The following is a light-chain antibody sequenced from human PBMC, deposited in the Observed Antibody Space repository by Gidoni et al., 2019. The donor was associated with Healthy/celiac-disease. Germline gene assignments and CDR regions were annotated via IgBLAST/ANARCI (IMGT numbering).Light chain of an antibody. V-gene: IGKV3-11*01. J-gene: IGKJ5*01. CDR1: QSVSSY. CDR2: DAS. Sequence: EIVLTQSPATLSWSQGERASLSCRASQSVSSYLAWYQQKPCQAPRLLIYDASNTATGIPARFSGSGSGTDFTLTISSLEPEDFAVYYCQQRSNWPRITFGQGTRLEIK. CDR3: QQRSNWPRIT.